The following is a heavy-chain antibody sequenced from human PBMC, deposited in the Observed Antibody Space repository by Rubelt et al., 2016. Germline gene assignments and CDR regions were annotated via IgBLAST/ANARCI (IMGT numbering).Heavy chain of an antibody. D-gene: IGHD3-10*01. CDR3: ARTGRTDPSDY. V-gene: IGHV4-34*01. J-gene: IGHJ4*02. Sequence: QVQLQQWGAGLLKPSETLSLTCAVYGGSFSGYYWSWIRQPPGKGLEWIGEINHSGSTNYNPSLKSRVTISVDTSKNQFSLKLSSVTAADTAVYYCARTGRTDPSDYWGQGTLVTVSS. CDR1: GGSFSGYY. CDR2: INHSGST.